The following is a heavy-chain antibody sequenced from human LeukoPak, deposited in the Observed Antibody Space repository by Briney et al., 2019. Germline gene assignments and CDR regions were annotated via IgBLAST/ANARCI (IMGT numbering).Heavy chain of an antibody. D-gene: IGHD3-10*01. CDR3: ARGANYYGSGSYYNGDAFDI. CDR1: GGSFSGYY. V-gene: IGHV4-34*01. CDR2: INHSGST. Sequence: SETLSLTCAVYGGSFSGYYWSWIRQPPGKGLEWIGEINHSGSTNYNPSLKSRVTMSVDTSKNQFSLKLSSVTAADTAVYYCARGANYYGSGSYYNGDAFDIWGQGTMVTVSS. J-gene: IGHJ3*02.